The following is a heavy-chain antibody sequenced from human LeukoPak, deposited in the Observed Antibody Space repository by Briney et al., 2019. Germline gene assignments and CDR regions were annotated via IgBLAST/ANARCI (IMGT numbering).Heavy chain of an antibody. Sequence: SVKVSCKASGGTFSSYAISWVRQAPGQGLEWMGGIIPIFGTANYAQKFQGRVTITADESTSTAYMELSSLRSEDTAVHYCARDRHPNPRCYDYVWGSYRYGPFDYWGQGTLVTVSS. V-gene: IGHV1-69*01. J-gene: IGHJ4*02. CDR1: GGTFSSYA. D-gene: IGHD3-16*02. CDR3: ARDRHPNPRCYDYVWGSYRYGPFDY. CDR2: IIPIFGTA.